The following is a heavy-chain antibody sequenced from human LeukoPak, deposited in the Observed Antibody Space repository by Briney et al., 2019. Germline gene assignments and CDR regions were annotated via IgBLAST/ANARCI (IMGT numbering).Heavy chain of an antibody. J-gene: IGHJ4*02. CDR3: ARETDGGDY. CDR1: GYTLTGYY. D-gene: IGHD3-10*01. CDR2: INPNSGGT. V-gene: IGHV1-2*02. Sequence: GASVKVSRKPSGYTLTGYYMHWGRQAPGPRLEWMGWINPNSGGTNYAQKSQGRVTMTRDTSISTAYMELSRLRSDDTAVYYCARETDGGDYWGQGTLVTVSS.